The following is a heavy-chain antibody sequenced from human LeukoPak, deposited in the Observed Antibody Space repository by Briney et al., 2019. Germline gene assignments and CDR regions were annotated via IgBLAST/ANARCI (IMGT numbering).Heavy chain of an antibody. CDR3: ARQNRNGFNY. J-gene: IGHJ4*02. CDR2: TGTAGDT. V-gene: IGHV3-13*01. Sequence: GGSLRLSCAASGFTFSTYDFHWVRQTTGKGLEWVSATGTAGDTWYSGSVKGRFTISRENAKSSMYLQMNSLRVGDTAVYYCARQNRNGFNYWGQGTLVTVSS. CDR1: GFTFSTYD. D-gene: IGHD2-8*01.